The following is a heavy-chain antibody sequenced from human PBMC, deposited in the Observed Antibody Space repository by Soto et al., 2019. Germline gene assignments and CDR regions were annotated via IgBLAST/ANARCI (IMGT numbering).Heavy chain of an antibody. CDR3: AVSLYGVVLHYYYRMDV. Sequence: ASVKVSCKASGYSFTDYHIHWVRQAPGQGLEWLGRINPKSGGTSTAQKFQGWVTMTTDTSISTASMEISGLTFEDTAFYYCAVSLYGVVLHYYYRMDVWGPGTSVTVSS. CDR2: INPKSGGT. D-gene: IGHD3-3*01. V-gene: IGHV1-2*04. J-gene: IGHJ6*02. CDR1: GYSFTDYH.